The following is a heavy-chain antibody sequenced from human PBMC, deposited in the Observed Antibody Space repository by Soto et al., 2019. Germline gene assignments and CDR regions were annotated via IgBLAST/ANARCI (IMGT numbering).Heavy chain of an antibody. D-gene: IGHD3-22*01. Sequence: ASVKVSCKASGYTFTSYAMHWVHQAPGQRLEWMGWINAGNGNTKYSQKFQGRVTITRDTSASTAYMELSSLRSEDTAVYYCARVHDYYDSSGYLYYFDYWGQGTLVTVSS. J-gene: IGHJ4*02. CDR3: ARVHDYYDSSGYLYYFDY. V-gene: IGHV1-3*01. CDR1: GYTFTSYA. CDR2: INAGNGNT.